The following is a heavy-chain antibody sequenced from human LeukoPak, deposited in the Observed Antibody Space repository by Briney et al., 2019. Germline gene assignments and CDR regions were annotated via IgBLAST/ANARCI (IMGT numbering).Heavy chain of an antibody. CDR1: GGTFSSYA. CDR2: IIPILGIA. Sequence: SVKVSCKASGGTFSSYAISWVRQAPGQGLEWMGRIIPILGIANYAQKFQGRVTITADKSTSTAYMELSSLRSEDTAVYYCAKGIYSSGWSYFDYWGHGTLVTVSS. J-gene: IGHJ4*01. CDR3: AKGIYSSGWSYFDY. V-gene: IGHV1-69*04. D-gene: IGHD6-19*01.